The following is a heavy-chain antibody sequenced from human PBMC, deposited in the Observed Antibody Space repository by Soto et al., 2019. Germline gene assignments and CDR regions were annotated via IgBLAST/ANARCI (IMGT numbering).Heavy chain of an antibody. D-gene: IGHD6-6*01. CDR1: GYTFTGYY. Sequence: ASVKVSCKASGYTFTGYYMYWVRQAPGQGLEWMGWINPNSGGTNYAQKFQGWVTMTRDTSISTAYMELSRLRSDDTAVYYCARFQVGSSSSFDYWGQGTLVTVSS. J-gene: IGHJ4*02. CDR3: ARFQVGSSSSFDY. V-gene: IGHV1-2*04. CDR2: INPNSGGT.